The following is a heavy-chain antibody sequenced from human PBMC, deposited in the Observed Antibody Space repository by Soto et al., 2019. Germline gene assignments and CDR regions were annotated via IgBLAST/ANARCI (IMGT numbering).Heavy chain of an antibody. J-gene: IGHJ4*02. D-gene: IGHD6-19*01. Sequence: QVQLVQSGAEVKKPGSSVKVSCKASGGTFSSYAISWVRQAPGQGLEWMGGIIPIFGTANYAQKFQGRVTIHADESSSTAYMELSSLRYEGTAVYYCACGVPVVGWYQTFDYWGQGTLVTVSS. CDR2: IIPIFGTA. CDR3: ACGVPVVGWYQTFDY. V-gene: IGHV1-69*12. CDR1: GGTFSSYA.